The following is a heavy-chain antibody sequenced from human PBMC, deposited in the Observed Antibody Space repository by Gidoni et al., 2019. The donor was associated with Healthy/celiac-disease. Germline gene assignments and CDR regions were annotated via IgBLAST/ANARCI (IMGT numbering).Heavy chain of an antibody. CDR3: ARLGGGDYDSYYSYGMDV. CDR2: IYPGDSDT. J-gene: IGHJ6*02. Sequence: GKGLEWMGIIYPGDSDTRYSPSFQGQVTISADKSISTAYLQWSSLKASDTAMYYCARLGGGDYDSYYSYGMDVWGQGTTVTVSS. D-gene: IGHD4-17*01. V-gene: IGHV5-51*01.